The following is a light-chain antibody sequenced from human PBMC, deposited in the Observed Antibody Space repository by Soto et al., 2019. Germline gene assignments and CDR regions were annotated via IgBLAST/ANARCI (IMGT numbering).Light chain of an antibody. CDR3: QQYKNGTST. J-gene: IGKJ5*01. CDR1: QTVLGN. CDR2: CXS. V-gene: IGKV3-15*01. Sequence: EIVMTQSPVTLPVSPGEIATTTXRASQTVLGNFVWYQQEHGXAPRXXXDCXSTMATGSPARFSGSGSGTEFTLTISSLQSEYFAVYYCQQYKNGTSTFGQGTRLDI.